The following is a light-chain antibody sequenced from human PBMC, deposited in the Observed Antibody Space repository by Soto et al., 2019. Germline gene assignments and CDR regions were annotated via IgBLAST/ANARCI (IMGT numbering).Light chain of an antibody. Sequence: PGKRATLSCRASQNVRTFLAWYQQKPGQAPRLLISDASYRATGIPPRFSGSGSGTDFTLTISSLEPEDFAVYYCLQRSNWPLTFGGGTKVDIK. V-gene: IGKV3-11*01. CDR1: QNVRTF. CDR2: DAS. J-gene: IGKJ4*01. CDR3: LQRSNWPLT.